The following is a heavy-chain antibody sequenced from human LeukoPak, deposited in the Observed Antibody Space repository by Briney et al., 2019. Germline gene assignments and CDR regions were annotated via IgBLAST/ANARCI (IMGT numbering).Heavy chain of an antibody. D-gene: IGHD3-22*01. J-gene: IGHJ4*02. CDR3: ARGDDSGYYDYFDY. V-gene: IGHV3-53*01. CDR2: IYTGGNT. CDR1: GVTLSNYA. Sequence: GGSLRLSCVASGVTLSNYAMSWVRQAPGKGLEWVSTIYTGGNTYYAASVKGRFTISRDFSKNTVFLHMNSLRAGDTAMYYCARGDDSGYYDYFDYWGQGALVTVSS.